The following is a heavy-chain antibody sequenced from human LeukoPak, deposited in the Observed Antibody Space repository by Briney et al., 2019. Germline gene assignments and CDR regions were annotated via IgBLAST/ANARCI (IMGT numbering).Heavy chain of an antibody. CDR1: GGSFSGYY. Sequence: SETLSLTCAVYGGSFSGYYWSWIRQPPGKGLEWIGEINHSGSTNYNPSLKSRVTISVDTSKNQFSLKLSSVTAADTAVYYCARDAEETQLWFGSNWFDPWGQGTLVTVSS. V-gene: IGHV4-34*01. CDR2: INHSGST. J-gene: IGHJ5*02. D-gene: IGHD3-10*01. CDR3: ARDAEETQLWFGSNWFDP.